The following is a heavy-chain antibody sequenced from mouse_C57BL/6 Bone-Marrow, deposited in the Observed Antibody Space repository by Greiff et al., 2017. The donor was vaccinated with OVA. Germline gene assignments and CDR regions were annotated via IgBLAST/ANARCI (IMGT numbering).Heavy chain of an antibody. CDR2: IYPGDGDT. V-gene: IGHV1-82*01. CDR3: ASFDYDY. J-gene: IGHJ2*01. D-gene: IGHD2-4*01. Sequence: VQVVESGPELVKPGASVKISCKASGYAFSSSWMNWVKQRPGKGLEWIGRIYPGDGDTNYNGKFKGKATLTADKSSSTAYMQLSSLTSEDSAVYFCASFDYDYWGQGTTLTVSS. CDR1: GYAFSSSW.